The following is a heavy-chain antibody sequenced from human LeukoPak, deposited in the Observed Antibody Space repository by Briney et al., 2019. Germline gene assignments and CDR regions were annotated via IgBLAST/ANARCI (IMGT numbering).Heavy chain of an antibody. Sequence: ASVKVSCKASGYTFTGYYMHWLRQAPGQRLEWMGWINPNSGGTNYAQKFQGRVTMTRDTSISTAYMELRSDDTAVYYCARVWAAASNYFDCWGQGTLVTVSS. V-gene: IGHV1-2*02. J-gene: IGHJ4*02. CDR1: GYTFTGYY. CDR2: INPNSGGT. D-gene: IGHD6-13*01. CDR3: ARVWAAASNYFDC.